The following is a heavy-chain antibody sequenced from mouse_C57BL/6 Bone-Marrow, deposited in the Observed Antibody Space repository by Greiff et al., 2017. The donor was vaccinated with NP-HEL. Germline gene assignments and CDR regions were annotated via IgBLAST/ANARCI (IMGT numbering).Heavy chain of an antibody. V-gene: IGHV5-4*01. D-gene: IGHD2-2*01. CDR1: GFTFSSYA. Sequence: EVQVVESGGGLVKPGGSLKLSCAASGFTFSSYAMSWVRQTPEKRLEWVATISDGGSYTYYPDNVKGRFTISRDNAKNNLYLQMSHLKSEDTAMYYCARDDYGYDDAMDYWGQGTSVTVSS. CDR3: ARDDYGYDDAMDY. CDR2: ISDGGSYT. J-gene: IGHJ4*01.